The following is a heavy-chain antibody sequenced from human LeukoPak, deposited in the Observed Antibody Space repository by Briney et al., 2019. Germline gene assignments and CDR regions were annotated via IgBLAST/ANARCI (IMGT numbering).Heavy chain of an antibody. CDR3: ARSSPRPVGGTNDAFDI. Sequence: GGSLRLSCAASGFTFSSCAMHWVRQAPGKGLEWVAVISYDGSNKYYADPVKGRFTISRDNSKNTLYLQMNSLRAEDTAVYYCARSSPRPVGGTNDAFDIWGQGTMVTVSS. CDR2: ISYDGSNK. V-gene: IGHV3-30-3*01. CDR1: GFTFSSCA. D-gene: IGHD4-23*01. J-gene: IGHJ3*02.